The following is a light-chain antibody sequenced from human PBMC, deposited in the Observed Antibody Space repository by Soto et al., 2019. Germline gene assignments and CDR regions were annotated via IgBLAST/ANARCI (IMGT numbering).Light chain of an antibody. CDR2: TVS. V-gene: IGKV1-12*01. CDR3: QQDASFPST. Sequence: IQLAQCPFSVTPSVSYRFTIACGASQDIGSWLAWYQQKPGKAPNLLIYTVSSLQSGVPSRFSGSGSGTDFTLTISNLQPEDFATYYCQQDASFPSTFGQGTRLEIK. J-gene: IGKJ5*01. CDR1: QDIGSW.